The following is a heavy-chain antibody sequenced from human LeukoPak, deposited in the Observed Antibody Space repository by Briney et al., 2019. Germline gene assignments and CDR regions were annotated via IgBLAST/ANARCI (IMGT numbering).Heavy chain of an antibody. CDR2: IYTSGST. Sequence: SETLSLTCTVSGGSISSYYWGWIRQPAGKGLEWIGRIYTSGSTNYNPSLKSRVTMSVDTSKNQFSLKLSSVTAADTAVYYCARDLSSWPHDAFDIWGQGTMVTVSS. D-gene: IGHD6-13*01. V-gene: IGHV4-4*07. CDR1: GGSISSYY. CDR3: ARDLSSWPHDAFDI. J-gene: IGHJ3*02.